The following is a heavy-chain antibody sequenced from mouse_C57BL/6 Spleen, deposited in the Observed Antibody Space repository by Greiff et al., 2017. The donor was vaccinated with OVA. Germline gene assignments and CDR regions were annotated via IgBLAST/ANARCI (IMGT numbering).Heavy chain of an antibody. D-gene: IGHD1-1*01. J-gene: IGHJ1*03. Sequence: EVHLVESGGGLVQPGGSLSLSCAASGFTFTDYYMSWVRQPPGKALEWLGFIRNKANGYTTEYSASVKGRFTISRDNSQSILYLQMNALRAEDSATYYCAIRYYYGSSYEWYFDVWGTGTTVTVSS. CDR3: AIRYYYGSSYEWYFDV. V-gene: IGHV7-3*01. CDR1: GFTFTDYY. CDR2: IRNKANGYTT.